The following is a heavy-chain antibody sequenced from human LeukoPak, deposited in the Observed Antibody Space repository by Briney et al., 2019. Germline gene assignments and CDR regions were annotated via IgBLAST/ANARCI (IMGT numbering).Heavy chain of an antibody. D-gene: IGHD3-22*01. CDR1: GGSISSGDYY. V-gene: IGHV4-39*07. J-gene: IGHJ4*02. CDR2: IYYSGST. CDR3: ARGAREEYYDSSPIDY. Sequence: KASETLSLTCTVSGGSISSGDYYWGWIRQPPGKGLEWIGSIYYSGSTYYNPSLKSRVTISVDTSKNQFSLKLSSVTAADTAVYYCARGAREEYYDSSPIDYWGQGTLVTVSS.